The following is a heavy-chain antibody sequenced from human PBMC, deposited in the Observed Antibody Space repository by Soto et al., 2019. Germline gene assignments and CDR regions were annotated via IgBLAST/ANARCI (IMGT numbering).Heavy chain of an antibody. D-gene: IGHD3-10*01. CDR2: ISGSGGST. Sequence: EVQLLESGGGLVQPGGSLRLSCAASGFTFSSYAMSWVRQAPGQGLEWVSAISGSGGSTYYAECVKGRFTISRDNSKNTLDLQMHSLRAEDTAVYYCAKASGWFGEFDYWGQGTLVTVSS. CDR3: AKASGWFGEFDY. CDR1: GFTFSSYA. V-gene: IGHV3-23*01. J-gene: IGHJ4*02.